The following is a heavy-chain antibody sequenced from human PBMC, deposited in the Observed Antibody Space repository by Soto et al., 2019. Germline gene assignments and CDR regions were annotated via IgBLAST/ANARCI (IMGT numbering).Heavy chain of an antibody. CDR1: GGSISGPNW. D-gene: IGHD3-16*01. CDR2: IYQSGST. V-gene: IGHV4-4*02. J-gene: IGHJ3*02. Sequence: QLKLQESGPGLVKPSATLSLTCAVSGGSISGPNWWSWVRQTPGKGPEWIGEIYQSGSTNYNPAQESRVTISLEESNNHISLPLTSVTAAVSAVYYCAREWGIERINTAFDIWGKGTMVAVSS. CDR3: AREWGIERINTAFDI.